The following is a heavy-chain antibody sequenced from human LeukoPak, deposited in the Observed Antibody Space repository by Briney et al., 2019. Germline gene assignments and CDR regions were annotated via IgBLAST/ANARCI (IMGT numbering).Heavy chain of an antibody. CDR1: AFTFSSYS. V-gene: IGHV3-23*01. CDR2: ISGSGGST. J-gene: IGHJ4*02. Sequence: GRSRRLSCPPAAFTFSSYSMRWVRQAPGKVLEWVSAISGSGGSTYYADSVKGRSTISRDTSKNTLYLQMNSQRAEDTAVSYCAKWSSQLRYFDWLLYYFDYWGQGTLVTVSS. CDR3: AKWSSQLRYFDWLLYYFDY. D-gene: IGHD3-9*01.